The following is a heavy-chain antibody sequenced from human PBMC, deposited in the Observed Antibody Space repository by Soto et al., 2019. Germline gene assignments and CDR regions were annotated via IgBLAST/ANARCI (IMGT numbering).Heavy chain of an antibody. CDR2: IYPGDSDT. V-gene: IGHV5-51*01. J-gene: IGHJ4*02. D-gene: IGHD5-18*01. CDR1: GYSFTSYW. Sequence: GESLKISCKGSGYSFTSYWIGWVRQMPGKGLEWMGIIYPGDSDTRYSPSFQGQVTISADKSISTAYLQWSSLKAPDTAMYYCARWKTAMAPYFDYWGQGTLVTVSS. CDR3: ARWKTAMAPYFDY.